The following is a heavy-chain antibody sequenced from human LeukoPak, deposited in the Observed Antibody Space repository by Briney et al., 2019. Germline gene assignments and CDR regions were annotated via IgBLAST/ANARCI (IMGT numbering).Heavy chain of an antibody. CDR1: GGSISSYY. D-gene: IGHD3-10*01. J-gene: IGHJ6*03. CDR2: IYYSEST. CDR3: ARDRGSLDYMDV. Sequence: SETLSLTCTVSGGSISSYYWSWIRQPPGKGLEWFGYIYYSESTNYNPSLNSQVPISVDTPKNQYSLKLSSVTAADTAVYCCARDRGSLDYMDVWGKGTTVTVSS. V-gene: IGHV4-59*01.